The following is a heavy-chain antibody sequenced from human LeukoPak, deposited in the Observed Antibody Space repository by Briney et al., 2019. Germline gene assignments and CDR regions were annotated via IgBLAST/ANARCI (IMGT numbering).Heavy chain of an antibody. J-gene: IGHJ4*02. V-gene: IGHV3-30-3*01. CDR3: AKDQDVATTGTWGSIDY. Sequence: GGSLRLSCAASGFTFSSYAMHWVRQAPGKGLEWVAVISYDGSNKYYADSVKGRFTISRDNSRNTVFLQMNSLRADDTAVYYCAKDQDVATTGTWGSIDYWGQGTLVTVSS. CDR2: ISYDGSNK. D-gene: IGHD6-13*01. CDR1: GFTFSSYA.